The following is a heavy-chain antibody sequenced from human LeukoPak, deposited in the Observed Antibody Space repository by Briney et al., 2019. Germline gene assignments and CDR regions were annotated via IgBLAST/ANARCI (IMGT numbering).Heavy chain of an antibody. Sequence: SETLSLTCAVYGGSFSGYYWSGIRQPPGKGLEWIGEINHSGSTNYNPSLKSRVTISVDTSKNQFSLKLSSVTAADTAVYYCARHKEVRAPFDYWGQGTLVTVSS. V-gene: IGHV4-34*01. J-gene: IGHJ4*02. CDR2: INHSGST. CDR3: ARHKEVRAPFDY. CDR1: GGSFSGYY.